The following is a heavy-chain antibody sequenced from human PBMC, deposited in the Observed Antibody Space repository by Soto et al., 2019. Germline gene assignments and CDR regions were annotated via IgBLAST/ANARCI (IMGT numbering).Heavy chain of an antibody. CDR1: GFTFSSYA. J-gene: IGHJ4*02. D-gene: IGHD4-17*01. V-gene: IGHV3-23*01. CDR3: AKDFMTTVTTGPVN. Sequence: VQLLESGGGLVQPGGSLRLSCAASGFTFSSYAMSWVRQAPGQGLEWVSAISGSGGSTYYADSVKGRFTISRDNSKITVYLQMNSLRAEDTAVYYCAKDFMTTVTTGPVNWGQGTLVTVSS. CDR2: ISGSGGST.